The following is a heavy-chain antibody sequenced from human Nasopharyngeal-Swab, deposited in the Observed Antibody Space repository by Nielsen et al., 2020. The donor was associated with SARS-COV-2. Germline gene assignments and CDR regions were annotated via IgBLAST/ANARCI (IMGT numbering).Heavy chain of an antibody. CDR3: ARLYCGGDRSYYYYYGMDV. Sequence: ASGKVSCKASGYTFTSYGISWVRQAPGQGLEWMGWISAYNGNTNYAQKLQGRVTMTTDTSTSTAYMELRSLRSDDTAVYYCARLYCGGDRSYYYYYGMDVWGQGTTVTVSS. J-gene: IGHJ6*02. CDR1: GYTFTSYG. CDR2: ISAYNGNT. V-gene: IGHV1-18*01. D-gene: IGHD2-21*02.